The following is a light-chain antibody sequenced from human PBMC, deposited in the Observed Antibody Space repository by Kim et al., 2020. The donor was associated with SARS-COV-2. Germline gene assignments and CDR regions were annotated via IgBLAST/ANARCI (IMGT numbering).Light chain of an antibody. Sequence: PGGRATLTCGARQSLNSVYLAWYQQKPGQAPRLLIYGASRRATGIPDRFSGSGSGTDFTLTISRVEPEDFAVYYCQQYAGSPPITFGQGTRLEIK. CDR3: QQYAGSPPIT. CDR1: QSLNSVY. V-gene: IGKV3-20*01. CDR2: GAS. J-gene: IGKJ5*01.